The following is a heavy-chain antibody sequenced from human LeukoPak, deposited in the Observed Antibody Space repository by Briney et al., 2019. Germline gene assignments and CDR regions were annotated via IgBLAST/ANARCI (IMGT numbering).Heavy chain of an antibody. CDR2: ISSSSSYI. D-gene: IGHD3-3*01. J-gene: IGHJ5*02. Sequence: GGSLRLSCAASGFTFSSYSMNWVRPAPGKGLEWVSSISSSSSYIYYADSVKGRFTISRDNAKNSLYLQMNSLRAEDTAVYYCARASSEYYDFWSGYYPYNWFDPWGQGTLVTVSS. V-gene: IGHV3-21*01. CDR3: ARASSEYYDFWSGYYPYNWFDP. CDR1: GFTFSSYS.